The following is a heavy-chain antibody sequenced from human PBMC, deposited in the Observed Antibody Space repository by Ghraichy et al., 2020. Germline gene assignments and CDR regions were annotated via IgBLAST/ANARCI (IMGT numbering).Heavy chain of an antibody. J-gene: IGHJ4*02. CDR1: GASIRTYY. CDR2: IYYSGST. V-gene: IGHV4-59*01. CDR3: VKGRDTGMD. Sequence: SQTLSLTCTVSGASIRTYYWSWIRQPPGKGLEWIGYIYYSGSTDYNPSLKSRVTLSIDSSKNQFSLKLSSVTAADTAVYYCVKGRDTGMDWGQGTLVTVSS. D-gene: IGHD5-18*01.